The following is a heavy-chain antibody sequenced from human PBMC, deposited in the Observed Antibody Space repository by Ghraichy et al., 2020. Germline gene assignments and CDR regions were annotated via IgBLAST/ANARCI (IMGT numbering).Heavy chain of an antibody. CDR2: IRYDGSNK. V-gene: IGHV3-30*02. Sequence: GGSLRLSCAASGFTFSSFGMHWVRQAPGKGLEWMAFIRYDGSNKYYADSVKGRFTISRDNSKNTLYLQMNSLRAEDTAVYYCAKGSCDSSGYYCDFDYWGQGTLVTVSS. D-gene: IGHD3-22*01. CDR3: AKGSCDSSGYYCDFDY. CDR1: GFTFSSFG. J-gene: IGHJ4*02.